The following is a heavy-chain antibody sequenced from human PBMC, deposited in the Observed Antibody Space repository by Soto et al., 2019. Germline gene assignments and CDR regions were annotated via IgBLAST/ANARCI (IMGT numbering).Heavy chain of an antibody. D-gene: IGHD3-10*01. CDR2: IYYLGSA. V-gene: IGHV4-59*01. J-gene: IGHJ4*02. CDR3: ARDGYDGSGSPYPAY. Sequence: SETLSLTCSVSGGSMSEYFWSWIRQSPGKGLEWIGYIYYLGSADYNPSLKSRVTISVDTSKRQFSLRLTSVTAADTAVYYCARDGYDGSGSPYPAYWGPGTQVTVSS. CDR1: GGSMSEYF.